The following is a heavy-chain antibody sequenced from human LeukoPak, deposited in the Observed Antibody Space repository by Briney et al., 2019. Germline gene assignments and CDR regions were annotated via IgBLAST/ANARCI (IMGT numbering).Heavy chain of an antibody. CDR1: GFTVSRNY. CDR2: IYTDGNT. Sequence: GGSLRLSCAASGFTVSRNYMSWVRQAPGKGLEWVSVIYTDGNTYYADSVEGRFTISRDNSKNTLYLQMNSLRAEDTAVYYCARRSNNAVAGTHWYFDLWGRGTLVTVSS. CDR3: ARRSNNAVAGTHWYFDL. J-gene: IGHJ2*01. V-gene: IGHV3-53*01. D-gene: IGHD6-19*01.